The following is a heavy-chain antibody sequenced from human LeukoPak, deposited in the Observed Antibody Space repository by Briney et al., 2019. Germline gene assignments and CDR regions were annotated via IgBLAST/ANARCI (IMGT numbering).Heavy chain of an antibody. V-gene: IGHV3-30*02. Sequence: PGGSLRLSCAASGFTFSSYWMNWVRQAPGKGLEWVAFIRYDGSNKYYADSVKGRFTISRDNSKNTLYLQMNSLRAEDTAVYYCARVGLISGSYPYYFDYWGQGTLVTVSS. CDR2: IRYDGSNK. CDR3: ARVGLISGSYPYYFDY. J-gene: IGHJ4*02. CDR1: GFTFSSYW. D-gene: IGHD1-26*01.